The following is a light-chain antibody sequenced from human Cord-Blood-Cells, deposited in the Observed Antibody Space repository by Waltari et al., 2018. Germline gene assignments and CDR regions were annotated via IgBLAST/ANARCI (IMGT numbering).Light chain of an antibody. CDR2: DVS. CDR1: SSDVCGYNY. CDR3: SSYTSSSTVV. V-gene: IGLV2-14*01. J-gene: IGLJ2*01. Sequence: QSALTQPASVSGSPGQSTTIPCPGTSSDVCGYNYVSWYQQHPGKAPKLMIYDVSNRPSGVSNRFSGSKSGNTASLTISGLQAEDEADYYCSSYTSSSTVVFGGGTKLTVL.